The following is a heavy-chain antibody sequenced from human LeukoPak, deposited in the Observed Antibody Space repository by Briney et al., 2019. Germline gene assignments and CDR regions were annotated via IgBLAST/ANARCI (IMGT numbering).Heavy chain of an antibody. J-gene: IGHJ5*02. D-gene: IGHD6-6*01. Sequence: NPGGSLRLSCAASGFTFSDYYMSWIRQAPGKGLEWVSYISSSGSTIYYADSVKGRFTISRDNAKNSLYLQMNSLRAEDTAVYYCARGYSSSLKGLPGNWFDPWGQGTLVTVSS. CDR3: ARGYSSSLKGLPGNWFDP. CDR2: ISSSGSTI. CDR1: GFTFSDYY. V-gene: IGHV3-11*01.